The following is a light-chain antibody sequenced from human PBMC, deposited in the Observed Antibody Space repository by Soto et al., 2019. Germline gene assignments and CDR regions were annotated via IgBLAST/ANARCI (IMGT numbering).Light chain of an antibody. CDR2: KAS. CDR3: QQYNSYPIT. V-gene: IGKV1-5*03. CDR1: QSISSW. Sequence: DIQLTQSPSTLSASVGDRVTITCRASQSISSWLAWYQQKPGKAPKLLIYKASSLESGVPSMFRGSGSGTEFTLTISSLQPDDFSSYYGQQYNSYPITFGQGTRLEIK. J-gene: IGKJ5*01.